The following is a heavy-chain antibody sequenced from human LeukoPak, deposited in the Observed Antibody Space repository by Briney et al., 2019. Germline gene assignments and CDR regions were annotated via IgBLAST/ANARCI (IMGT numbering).Heavy chain of an antibody. CDR3: TTAGSTYYDILTGYLNLDY. J-gene: IGHJ4*02. Sequence: GGSLRLSCAASGFTFSSYAMSWVRQAPGKGLEWVSAISGSGGSTYYADSVKGRFTISRDNSKNTLYLQMNSLKTEDTAVYYCTTAGSTYYDILTGYLNLDYWGQGTLVTVSS. CDR1: GFTFSSYA. D-gene: IGHD3-9*01. V-gene: IGHV3-23*01. CDR2: ISGSGGST.